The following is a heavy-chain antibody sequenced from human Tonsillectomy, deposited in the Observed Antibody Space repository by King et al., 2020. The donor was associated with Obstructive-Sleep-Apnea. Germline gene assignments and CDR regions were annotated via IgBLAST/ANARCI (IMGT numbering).Heavy chain of an antibody. J-gene: IGHJ6*02. CDR3: ARDFQWLVQGWIYNYYGMDV. V-gene: IGHV4-4*07. Sequence: VQLQESGPGLVKPSETLSLTCTISGGSINNYYWSWIRQPAGKGLEWIGRIYTSGGTNYNPPLKSRVPMSVYTSKNQFSLRLNSVTAADTAVYYCARDFQWLVQGWIYNYYGMDVWGQGTTVTVSS. D-gene: IGHD6-19*01. CDR1: GGSINNYY. CDR2: IYTSGGT.